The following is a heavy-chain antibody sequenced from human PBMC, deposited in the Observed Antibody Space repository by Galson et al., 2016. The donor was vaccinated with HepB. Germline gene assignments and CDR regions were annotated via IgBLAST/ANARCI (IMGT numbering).Heavy chain of an antibody. CDR1: GFTVSSNY. CDR3: ARDRAGPGDILEV. J-gene: IGHJ6*02. CDR2: IYSDGST. Sequence: SLRLSCAASGFTVSSNYINWVRQTPAKGLEWVSVIYSDGSTYYADSLKGRFTISRDNSKNTAYLQMDSLGPEDTAIYYCARDRAGPGDILEVWGQGTTVTVSS. D-gene: IGHD3-9*01. V-gene: IGHV3-66*02.